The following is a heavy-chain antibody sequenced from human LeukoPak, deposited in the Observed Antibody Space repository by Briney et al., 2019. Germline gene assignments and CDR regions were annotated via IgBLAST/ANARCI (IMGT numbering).Heavy chain of an antibody. D-gene: IGHD6-19*01. CDR1: GFTFSGSA. J-gene: IGHJ4*02. Sequence: GGSLRLSCAASGFTFSGSAMHWVRQASGKGLEWVGRIRSKANSYATAYAASVKGRFTISRDDSKNTAYLQMNSLKTEDTAVYYCTRQAPSNIAVAGTFDYWGQGTPVTVSS. V-gene: IGHV3-73*01. CDR3: TRQAPSNIAVAGTFDY. CDR2: IRSKANSYAT.